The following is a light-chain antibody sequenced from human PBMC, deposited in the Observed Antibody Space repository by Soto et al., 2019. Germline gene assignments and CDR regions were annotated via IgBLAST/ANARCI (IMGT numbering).Light chain of an antibody. Sequence: QSALTQPASVSGSPGQSITLSCTGTGSDVGGFNYVSWYQQHPGKAPKLMIYDVSNRPSGVSNRFSGSKFDNTASLTISGLQAEDEADYYCSSYTSSSTLVFGGGTKRTVL. J-gene: IGLJ3*02. CDR2: DVS. CDR1: GSDVGGFNY. V-gene: IGLV2-14*01. CDR3: SSYTSSSTLV.